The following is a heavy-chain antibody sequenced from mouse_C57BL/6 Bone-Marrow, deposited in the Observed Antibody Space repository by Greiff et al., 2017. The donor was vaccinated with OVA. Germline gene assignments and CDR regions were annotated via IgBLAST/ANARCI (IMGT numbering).Heavy chain of an antibody. D-gene: IGHD2-1*01. CDR3: ARRYGNYGFDY. CDR1: GYTFTSYW. J-gene: IGHJ2*01. CDR2: IHPNSGST. V-gene: IGHV1-64*01. Sequence: VQLQQPGAELVKPGASVKLSCKASGYTFTSYWMHWVKQRPGQGLEWIGMIHPNSGSTNYNEKFKSKATLTVDKSSSTAYMQLSSLTSEDSAVYYCARRYGNYGFDYWGQGTTHTVSS.